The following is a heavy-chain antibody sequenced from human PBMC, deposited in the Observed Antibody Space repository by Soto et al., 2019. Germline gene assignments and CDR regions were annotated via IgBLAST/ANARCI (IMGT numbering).Heavy chain of an antibody. D-gene: IGHD6-19*01. CDR3: ALGSGWYSTYYYYGMDV. V-gene: IGHV4-34*01. CDR1: GGSFSGYY. Sequence: SETLSLTCAVYGGSFSGYYWSWIRQPPGKGLEWIGEINHSGSTNYNPSLKSRVTISVDTSKNQFSLKLSSVTAADTAVYYCALGSGWYSTYYYYGMDVWGQGTTVTVSS. J-gene: IGHJ6*02. CDR2: INHSGST.